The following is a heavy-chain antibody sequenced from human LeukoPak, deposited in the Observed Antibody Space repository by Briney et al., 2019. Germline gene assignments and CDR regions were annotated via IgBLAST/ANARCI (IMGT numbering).Heavy chain of an antibody. Sequence: GGSLRLSCAASGFPFSSYAMGWVRQAPTKGLEWGSAITASSGGTYYADPGKGRFTISRDNSKNTLYLQIYSLRAEDAAIYYCAKIRFHYDSSFDYWYFDLWGRGTLVTVSS. V-gene: IGHV3-23*01. J-gene: IGHJ2*01. CDR3: AKIRFHYDSSFDYWYFDL. CDR2: ITASSGGT. D-gene: IGHD3-22*01. CDR1: GFPFSSYA.